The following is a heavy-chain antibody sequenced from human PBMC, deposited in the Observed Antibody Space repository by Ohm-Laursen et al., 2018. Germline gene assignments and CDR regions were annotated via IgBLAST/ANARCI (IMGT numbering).Heavy chain of an antibody. Sequence: GASVKVSCNASGYTFTGYYMHWVRQAPGQGLEWMGWINPNSGGTNYAQKFQGRVTMTRDTSTSTAYMELSRLRSGDTAVYYCARSTTYYGSGRFDYWGQGTLVTVSS. V-gene: IGHV1-2*02. CDR3: ARSTTYYGSGRFDY. D-gene: IGHD3-10*01. CDR2: INPNSGGT. CDR1: GYTFTGYY. J-gene: IGHJ4*02.